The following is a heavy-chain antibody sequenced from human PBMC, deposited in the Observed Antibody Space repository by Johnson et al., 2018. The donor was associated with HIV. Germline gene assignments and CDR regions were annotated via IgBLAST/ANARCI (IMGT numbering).Heavy chain of an antibody. V-gene: IGHV3-13*01. Sequence: VQLVESGDGLVLPGRSLKLSCEASRSTFSSYDIHWDRQATGKGLESVSHIGPAADTYYPGSVEGRFTVSRENAKNTLYLQLNSLRDEDTAVYYCARAQLLPDDAFNLWGQGTMVTVSS. J-gene: IGHJ3*01. CDR1: RSTFSSYD. CDR3: ARAQLLPDDAFNL. D-gene: IGHD3-10*01. CDR2: IGPAADT.